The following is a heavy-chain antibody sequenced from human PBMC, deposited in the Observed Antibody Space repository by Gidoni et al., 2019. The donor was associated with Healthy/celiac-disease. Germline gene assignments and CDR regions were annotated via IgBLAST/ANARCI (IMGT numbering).Heavy chain of an antibody. D-gene: IGHD2-15*01. CDR3: ARPLLGYCSGGSCYSGDAFDI. CDR1: GYSFTSYW. Sequence: EVQLVQSGAEVKKPGESLRISCKGSGYSFTSYWISWVRQMPGKGLEWMGRIDPSDSYTNYSPSFQGHVTISADKSISTAYLQWSSLKASDTAMYYCARPLLGYCSGGSCYSGDAFDIWGQGTMVTVSS. CDR2: IDPSDSYT. J-gene: IGHJ3*02. V-gene: IGHV5-10-1*03.